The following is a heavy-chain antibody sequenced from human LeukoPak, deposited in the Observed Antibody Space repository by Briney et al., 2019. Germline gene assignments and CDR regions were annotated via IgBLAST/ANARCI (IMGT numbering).Heavy chain of an antibody. D-gene: IGHD1-1*01. V-gene: IGHV3-64D*06. CDR2: IIMNVQTT. CDR3: VREGLERRTNFDY. J-gene: IGHJ4*02. CDR1: GFTFTSHV. Sequence: PGGSLRLSCSASGFTFTSHVMHWVRQAPGKGLQYVSGIIMNVQTTYYAGSVKGRFTISRDSSKNTVYLQMNSLTAEDTAVYYCVREGLERRTNFDYWGQGTLVSVSS.